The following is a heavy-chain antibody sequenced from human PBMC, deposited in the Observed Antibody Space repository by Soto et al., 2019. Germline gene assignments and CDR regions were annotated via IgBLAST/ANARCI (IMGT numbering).Heavy chain of an antibody. CDR1: GFTFSSYG. J-gene: IGHJ4*02. V-gene: IGHV3-33*01. D-gene: IGHD2-15*01. Sequence: PGGSLRLSCAASGFTFSSYGMHWIRQAPGKGLEWVAVIWYDGSNKYYADSVKGRFTISRDNSKNTLYLQMNSLRAEDTAVYYRARDRGYCSGGSCYGPGRFDYWGQGTLVTVSS. CDR3: ARDRGYCSGGSCYGPGRFDY. CDR2: IWYDGSNK.